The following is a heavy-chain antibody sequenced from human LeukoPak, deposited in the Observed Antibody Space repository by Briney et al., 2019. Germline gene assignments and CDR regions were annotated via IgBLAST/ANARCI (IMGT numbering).Heavy chain of an antibody. V-gene: IGHV1-69*04. CDR1: GGTFSSYA. Sequence: GASVKVSCKASGGTFSSYAISWVRQAPGQGLEWMGRIIPILGIANYAQKFQGRVTITADKSTSTAYMELSSLRSEDTAVYYCARDDPTLAFDIWGKGTRVTVSS. CDR2: IIPILGIA. J-gene: IGHJ3*02. CDR3: ARDDPTLAFDI.